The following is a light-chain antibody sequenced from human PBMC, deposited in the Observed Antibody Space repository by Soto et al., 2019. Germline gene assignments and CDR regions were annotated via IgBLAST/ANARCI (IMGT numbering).Light chain of an antibody. J-gene: IGKJ1*01. CDR2: AAS. Sequence: QMTQSPSSLSASVGEKIIITCRASRDVGSDVSWYQQKPGQAPKLLIYAASNLYTGVPSRFSGSRSGTEFTLTISSLQPEDFASYDCLQDYGDSCTFGQGTKVEIE. CDR3: LQDYGDSCT. CDR1: RDVGSD. V-gene: IGKV1-6*01.